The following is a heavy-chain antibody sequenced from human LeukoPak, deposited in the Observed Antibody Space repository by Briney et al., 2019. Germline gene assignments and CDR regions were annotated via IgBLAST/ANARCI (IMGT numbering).Heavy chain of an antibody. CDR2: INYSGST. J-gene: IGHJ6*02. Sequence: SETLSLTCTVSGCSISSYYWSWLRQPPGKGLEWVGYINYSGSTNSNPSLKSRIAISVDTTKNPYSQKLSPMTAADTADYYSWRSVPLYVHGVGYSYGMDVWGQGTTVTVSS. D-gene: IGHD2-8*01. V-gene: IGHV4-59*08. CDR3: WRSVPLYVHGVGYSYGMDV. CDR1: GCSISSYY.